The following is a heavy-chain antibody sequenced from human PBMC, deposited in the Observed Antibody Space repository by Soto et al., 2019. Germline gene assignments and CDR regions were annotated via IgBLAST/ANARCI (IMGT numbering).Heavy chain of an antibody. V-gene: IGHV3-11*01. CDR1: GFTFSDYY. CDR2: ISSSGSTI. D-gene: IGHD6-6*01. CDR3: ARVDKQLARNYYYYYMDV. Sequence: GGSLRLSCAASGFTFSDYYMSWIRQAPGKGLEWVSYISSSGSTIYYADSVKGRFTISRDNAKNSLYLQMNSLRAEDTAVYYCARVDKQLARNYYYYYMDVWGKGTTVTVSS. J-gene: IGHJ6*03.